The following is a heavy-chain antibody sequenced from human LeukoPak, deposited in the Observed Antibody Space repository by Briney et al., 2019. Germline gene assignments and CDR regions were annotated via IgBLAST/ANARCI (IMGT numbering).Heavy chain of an antibody. CDR2: IIPIFGTA. Sequence: SVKVSCKASGGTFSSYAIGWVRQAPGQGLEWMGGIIPIFGTANYAQKFQGRVTITADESTSTAYMELSSLRSEDTAVYYCARPSIDYDSSGMFDYWGQGTLVTVSS. CDR3: ARPSIDYDSSGMFDY. CDR1: GGTFSSYA. D-gene: IGHD3-22*01. J-gene: IGHJ4*02. V-gene: IGHV1-69*13.